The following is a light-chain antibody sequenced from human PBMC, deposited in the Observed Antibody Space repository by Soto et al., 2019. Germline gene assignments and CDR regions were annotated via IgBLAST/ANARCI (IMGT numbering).Light chain of an antibody. CDR2: KAS. V-gene: IGKV1-5*03. J-gene: IGKJ2*01. CDR3: QQYDRFPYT. Sequence: DIQMTQSPSTLSASVGDTVTITCRASQSISNWLAWYQQKPGQATKLLIHKASTLESGVPSRFSGSGSGTEFTLTISSLQPDDFATFYCQQYDRFPYTFGQGTKREIK. CDR1: QSISNW.